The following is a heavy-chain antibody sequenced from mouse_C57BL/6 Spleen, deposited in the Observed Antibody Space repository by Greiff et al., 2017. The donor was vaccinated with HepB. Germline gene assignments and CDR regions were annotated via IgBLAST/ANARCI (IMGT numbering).Heavy chain of an antibody. V-gene: IGHV1-42*01. CDR3: ARSFAY. CDR2: INPSTGGT. Sequence: EVMLVESGPELVKPGASVKISCKASGYSFTGYYMNWVKQSPEKSLEWIGEINPSTGGTTYNQKFKAKATLTVDKSSSTAYMQLKSLTSEDSAVYYCARSFAYWGQGTLVTVSA. J-gene: IGHJ3*01. CDR1: GYSFTGYY.